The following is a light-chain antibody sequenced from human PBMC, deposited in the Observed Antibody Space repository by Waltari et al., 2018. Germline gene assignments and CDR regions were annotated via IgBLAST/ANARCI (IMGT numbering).Light chain of an antibody. J-gene: IGLJ1*01. CDR3: LAWDSSTAV. CDR1: NLGDKY. V-gene: IGLV3-1*01. CDR2: HDS. Sequence: SYELTQPPSVSVSTGQTASISCSGDNLGDKYTSWYQQKAGQSPVLVIYHDSRRPSGIPDRFSGSNSGNTATLTISGTQALDEADYYCLAWDSSTAVFGTGTKVTVL.